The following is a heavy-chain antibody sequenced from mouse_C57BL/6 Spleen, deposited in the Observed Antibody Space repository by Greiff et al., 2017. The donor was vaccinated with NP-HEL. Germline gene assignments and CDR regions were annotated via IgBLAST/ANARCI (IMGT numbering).Heavy chain of an antibody. D-gene: IGHD2-10*01. CDR1: GFTFSSYT. CDR3: ARHLLGNYAMDY. CDR2: ISGGGGNT. Sequence: EVQLVESGGGLVKPGGSLKLSCAASGFTFSSYTMSWVRQTPEKRLEWVATISGGGGNTYYPDSVKGRFTISRDNAKNTLYLQMSSLRSEDTALYYCARHLLGNYAMDYWGQGTSVTVSS. J-gene: IGHJ4*01. V-gene: IGHV5-9*01.